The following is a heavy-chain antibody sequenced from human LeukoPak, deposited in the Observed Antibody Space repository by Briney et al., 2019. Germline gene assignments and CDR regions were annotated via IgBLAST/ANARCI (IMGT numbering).Heavy chain of an antibody. CDR3: VSHSRSWAYYYYLEV. V-gene: IGHV4-59*01. CDR1: GGSISSYY. Sequence: PSETLSLTCTVSGGSISSYYWSWIRQPPGKGLEWIGYIYYSGSDNYIPSLRSEVTISVDTTKSQFSLKLSSVTAAGTAVYYCVSHSRSWAYYYYLEVWGKGPRSPSP. CDR2: IYYSGSD. J-gene: IGHJ6*03. D-gene: IGHD6-13*01.